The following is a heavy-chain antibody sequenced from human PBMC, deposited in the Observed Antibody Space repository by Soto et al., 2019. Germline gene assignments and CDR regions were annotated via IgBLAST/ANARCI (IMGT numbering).Heavy chain of an antibody. CDR2: ISGSGGST. Sequence: GGSLRLSCAASGFTFNNYPMSWVRQAPGKGLEWISVISGSGGSTYHADSVKGRFTISRDNSKNTLSLQMSSLRAEDTAVYYCAKYRNTASADFDCWGQGTLVTVSS. J-gene: IGHJ4*02. CDR1: GFTFNNYP. CDR3: AKYRNTASADFDC. D-gene: IGHD4-4*01. V-gene: IGHV3-23*01.